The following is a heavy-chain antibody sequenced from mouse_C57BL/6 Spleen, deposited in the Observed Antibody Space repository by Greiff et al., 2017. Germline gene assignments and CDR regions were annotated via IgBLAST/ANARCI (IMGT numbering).Heavy chain of an antibody. CDR1: GFTFNTYA. J-gene: IGHJ2*01. CDR2: IRSESSNYAT. CDR3: VRDEGTGTFDY. D-gene: IGHD4-1*01. Sequence: EVQLQESGGGLVQPKGSLKLSCAASGFTFNTYAMHWVRQAPGKGLEWVARIRSESSNYATSYADSVKDSFTISRDDSQSMLYLQMNNLKTEETAMYYCVRDEGTGTFDYWGQGTTLTVSS. V-gene: IGHV10-3*01.